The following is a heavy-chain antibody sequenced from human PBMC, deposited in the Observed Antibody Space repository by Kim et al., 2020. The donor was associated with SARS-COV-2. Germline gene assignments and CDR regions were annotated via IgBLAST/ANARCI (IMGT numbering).Heavy chain of an antibody. CDR3: AREMSLGYCTRPRCYDLDY. CDR1: GYTFTSYG. V-gene: IGHV1-18*04. CDR2: ISASNDDT. J-gene: IGHJ4*02. Sequence: ASVKVSCKTSGYTFTSYGITWVRQAPGQGLEWMGWISASNDDTKYAQKLQGRVSMTTDTSTRTAYMELRSLRSDDTAVYYCAREMSLGYCTRPRCYDLDYWGQGTLVTVSP. D-gene: IGHD2-2*01.